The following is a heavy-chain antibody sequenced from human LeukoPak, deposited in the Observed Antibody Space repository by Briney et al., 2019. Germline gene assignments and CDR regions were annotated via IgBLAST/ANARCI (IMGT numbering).Heavy chain of an antibody. J-gene: IGHJ4*02. CDR2: IKQDGSEK. CDR1: GFTFSNYW. V-gene: IGHV3-7*03. Sequence: GGSLRLSCAASGFTFSNYWMDWVRQAPGKGLEWVANIKQDGSEKNYVDSVRGRFIISRDNAKNSLYLQMNTLRADDTAVYYCARDGFGTGSNWGQGTLVTVSS. D-gene: IGHD3-16*01. CDR3: ARDGFGTGSN.